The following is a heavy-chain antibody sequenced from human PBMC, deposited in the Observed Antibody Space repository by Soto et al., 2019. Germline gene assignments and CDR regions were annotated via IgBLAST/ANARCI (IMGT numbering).Heavy chain of an antibody. CDR1: GFTFSSFW. CDR3: ARDGSTKFTVTIFYFDY. Sequence: PGGSLRLSCAASGFTFSSFWMSWVRQAPGKGLEWVANINQDGSEMYYVDSVKGRFTISRDNAKNSLYLQMNSLRAEDTAVYYCARDGSTKFTVTIFYFDYWGQGTLFTVP. J-gene: IGHJ4*02. V-gene: IGHV3-7*01. D-gene: IGHD4-17*01. CDR2: INQDGSEM.